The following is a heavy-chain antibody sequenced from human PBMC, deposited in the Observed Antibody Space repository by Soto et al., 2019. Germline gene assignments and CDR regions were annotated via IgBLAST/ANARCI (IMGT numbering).Heavy chain of an antibody. D-gene: IGHD2-8*01. J-gene: IGHJ4*02. CDR3: AADATAWQQMVPSDY. Sequence: LVKVSCKASGFTFTSSAFQWVRQARGQRLEWIGWIAVGSGYTNYALRFQDRVTLTRDMSTATTYMELSRLTSEDTAIYYCAADATAWQQMVPSDYWGQGTLVTVSS. V-gene: IGHV1-58*01. CDR1: GFTFTSSA. CDR2: IAVGSGYT.